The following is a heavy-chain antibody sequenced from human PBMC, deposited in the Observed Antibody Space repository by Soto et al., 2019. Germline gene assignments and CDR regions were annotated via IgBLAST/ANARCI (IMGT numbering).Heavy chain of an antibody. D-gene: IGHD6-19*01. CDR3: ARDRCSGCPFDI. Sequence: SETLSLTCSVSGASIAGSSYWSWIRQPAGKGLEWIGRFSLSGTTNYNPSLRSRVTISVDTSKNQFSLKLSSVTAADTAVYYCARDRCSGCPFDIWGQGTMVTVS. V-gene: IGHV4-4*07. CDR2: FSLSGTT. J-gene: IGHJ3*02. CDR1: GASIAGSSY.